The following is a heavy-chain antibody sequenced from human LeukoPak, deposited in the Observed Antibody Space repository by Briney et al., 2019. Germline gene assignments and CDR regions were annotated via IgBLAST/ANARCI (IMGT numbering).Heavy chain of an antibody. CDR3: AKDDTMIVVVIISFDY. CDR2: ISGSGGST. CDR1: GFTFSSYA. D-gene: IGHD3-22*01. Sequence: PGGSLRLSCAASGFTFSSYAMSWFRQAPGKGLEWVSAISGSGGSTYYADSVKGRFTISRDNSKNTLYLQMNSLRAEDTAVYYCAKDDTMIVVVIISFDYWGQGTLVTVSS. J-gene: IGHJ4*02. V-gene: IGHV3-23*01.